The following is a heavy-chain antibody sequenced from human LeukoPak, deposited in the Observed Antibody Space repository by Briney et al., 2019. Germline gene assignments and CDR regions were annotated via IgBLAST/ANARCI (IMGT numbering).Heavy chain of an antibody. V-gene: IGHV4-59*08. CDR2: IYHNGDT. CDR1: GGSISTYY. Sequence: SETLSLTCSVSGGSISTYYWSWIRQTPGKGLEWIGYIYHNGDTNYNPSFKSRVTISVDTSKNQFSLRLMSVTAADTAIYYCARHSYTPFDYWGQGSLVTVSS. J-gene: IGHJ4*02. D-gene: IGHD2-2*02. CDR3: ARHSYTPFDY.